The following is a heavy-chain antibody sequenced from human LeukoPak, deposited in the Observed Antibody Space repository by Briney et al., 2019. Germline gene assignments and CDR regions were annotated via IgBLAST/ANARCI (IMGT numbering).Heavy chain of an antibody. Sequence: KPSETLSLTCAVYGGSFSGYYWSWIRQPPGKGLEWIGEINHSGSTNYNPSLKSRVTISVDTSKNQFSLKLSSVTAADTAVYYCATYRGFPVEYWGQGTLVTVSS. J-gene: IGHJ4*02. D-gene: IGHD3-10*01. CDR1: GGSFSGYY. CDR3: ATYRGFPVEY. V-gene: IGHV4-34*01. CDR2: INHSGST.